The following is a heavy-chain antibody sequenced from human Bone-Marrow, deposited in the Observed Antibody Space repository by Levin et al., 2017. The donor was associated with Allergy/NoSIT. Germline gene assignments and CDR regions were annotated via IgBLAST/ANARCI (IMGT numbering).Heavy chain of an antibody. CDR1: GGSISSSTW. V-gene: IGHV4-4*02. CDR2: IYHGGRT. J-gene: IGHJ4*02. CDR3: ARDPLDYGTNSGNY. Sequence: SETLSLTCTVSGGSISSSTWWSWVRQSPGKGLEWIGEIYHGGRTNYNPSLKSPVSMSVDKSKSQFSLKLSSVTAADTAVYYCARDPLDYGTNSGNYWGQGTLVTVSS. D-gene: IGHD4-17*01.